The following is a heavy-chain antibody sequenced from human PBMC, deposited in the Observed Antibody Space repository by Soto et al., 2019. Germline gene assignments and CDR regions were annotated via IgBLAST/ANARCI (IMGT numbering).Heavy chain of an antibody. J-gene: IGHJ3*02. CDR2: FYSSGSS. CDR1: GFTSRSNS. D-gene: IGHD5-12*01. Sequence: EVQLLESGGGVVPPGGSLSVSCSGFTSRSNSINWVRQAPGKTLEWVSIFYSSGSSFYADSVQGRFTISRDISTNTLDLQMDSLRVDDTAVYYCATTPYDHDAFDNWGQGTVVTVSS. CDR3: ATTPYDHDAFDN. V-gene: IGHV3-66*01.